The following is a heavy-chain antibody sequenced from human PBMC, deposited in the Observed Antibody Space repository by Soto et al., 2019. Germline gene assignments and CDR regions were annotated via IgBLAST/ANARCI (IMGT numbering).Heavy chain of an antibody. V-gene: IGHV3-33*01. Sequence: QVQLVESGGGVVQPGRSLRLSCAASGFNFNNYGMHWVRQAPGKGLEWVAVIWNDGNGYYYANSVKGRFTISRDNSKNTLSVQMSSLRVEDTAVYYCARRQISPPTRGAASARGGMDVWGQGTTVTVSS. D-gene: IGHD6-13*01. CDR3: ARRQISPPTRGAASARGGMDV. CDR1: GFNFNNYG. CDR2: IWNDGNGY. J-gene: IGHJ6*02.